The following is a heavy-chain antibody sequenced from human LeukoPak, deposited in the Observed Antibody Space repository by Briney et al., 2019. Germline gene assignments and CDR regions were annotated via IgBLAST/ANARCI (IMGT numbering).Heavy chain of an antibody. CDR3: ARDYSSSWYVGSSGWFDP. V-gene: IGHV1-46*01. CDR1: GYTFTSYY. Sequence: ASVKVSCKASGYTFTSYYMHWVRQAPGQGLEWMGIINPSGGSTSYAQKFQGRVTMTRDTSTSTVYMELSSLRSDDTAVYYCARDYSSSWYVGSSGWFDPWGQGTLVTVSS. CDR2: INPSGGST. J-gene: IGHJ5*02. D-gene: IGHD6-13*01.